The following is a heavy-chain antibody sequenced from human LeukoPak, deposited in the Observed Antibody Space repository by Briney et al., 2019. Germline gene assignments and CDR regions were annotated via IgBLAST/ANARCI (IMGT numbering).Heavy chain of an antibody. J-gene: IGHJ4*02. V-gene: IGHV5-51*01. Sequence: PGESLKISCDASGDTFTHQWFGWVRQMPGTGREWVGIILPRDADTIYSPSSQGHGIISADTSINTAYLEWRSLEASDTAMYYCARHSDVVGAIWGQGTQVTVSS. CDR1: GDTFTHQW. CDR3: ARHSDVVGAI. D-gene: IGHD3-16*01. CDR2: ILPRDADT.